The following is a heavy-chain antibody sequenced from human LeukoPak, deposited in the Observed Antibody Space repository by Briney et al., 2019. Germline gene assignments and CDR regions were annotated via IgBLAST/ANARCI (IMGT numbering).Heavy chain of an antibody. D-gene: IGHD6-13*01. V-gene: IGHV6-1*01. J-gene: IGHJ4*02. CDR2: TYYRSRWYS. CDR1: GDSVSSNSAA. Sequence: SQTLSLTCAISGDSVSSNSAAWHWIRQSPSRGLEWLGRTYYRSRWYSDYALSVRGRIIINPDTSKNQFSLQLDSVTPDDAAVYYCAKYSSNWYIDYWGQGTLVTVSS. CDR3: AKYSSNWYIDY.